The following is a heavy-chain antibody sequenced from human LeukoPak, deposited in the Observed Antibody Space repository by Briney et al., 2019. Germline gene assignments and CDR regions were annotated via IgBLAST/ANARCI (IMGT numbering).Heavy chain of an antibody. CDR2: ISSNGGDT. V-gene: IGHV3-64*01. CDR1: GFTFSTYP. D-gene: IGHD3-22*01. J-gene: IGHJ4*02. CDR3: ARVRSYDSGVYYYDY. Sequence: GGSLGLSCVASGFTFSTYPMHWVRQAPGKGLEYVSAISSNGGDTYYTNSVKGRFTISRDNAKNTLYLQMGSLRAEDMAVYYCARVRSYDSGVYYYDYWGQGTLVTVSS.